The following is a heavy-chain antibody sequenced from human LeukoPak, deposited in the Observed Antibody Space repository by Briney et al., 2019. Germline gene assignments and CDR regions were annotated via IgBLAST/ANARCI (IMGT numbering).Heavy chain of an antibody. CDR3: ARAREDTATTNGYFYYYYYCMDV. Sequence: SETLSLTCIVSGDSITSGNYYWSWIRQPAGKGLEWIGRIYADGTNYNPSLKSRVTISIDTSKNQFSLKMTSVTAADTAVYYCARAREDTATTNGYFYYYYYCMDVWGKGTTVTVSS. D-gene: IGHD5-18*01. CDR1: GDSITSGNYY. V-gene: IGHV4-61*02. CDR2: IYADGT. J-gene: IGHJ6*03.